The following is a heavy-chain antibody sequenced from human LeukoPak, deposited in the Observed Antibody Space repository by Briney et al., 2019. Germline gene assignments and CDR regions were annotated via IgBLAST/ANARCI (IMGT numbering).Heavy chain of an antibody. CDR2: IRYDGSDK. V-gene: IGHV3-30*02. CDR1: GFAFSNYG. CDR3: AREVAIVVVVAATPYFDY. D-gene: IGHD2-15*01. Sequence: PGGSLRLSCAASGFAFSNYGMHWVRQAPGKGLEWVTFIRYDGSDKYYADSVKGRFTISRDNSKNTLFLQMNSLRAEDTAVYYCAREVAIVVVVAATPYFDYWGQGTLVTVSS. J-gene: IGHJ4*02.